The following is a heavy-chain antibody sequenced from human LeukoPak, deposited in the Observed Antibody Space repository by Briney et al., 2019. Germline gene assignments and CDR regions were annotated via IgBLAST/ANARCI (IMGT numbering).Heavy chain of an antibody. J-gene: IGHJ4*02. CDR1: GFTFSSYS. D-gene: IGHD1-1*01. CDR3: AKERGYNWGYFDY. CDR2: ISSSSSYI. Sequence: PGGSLRLSCAASGFTFSSYSMNWVRQAPGKGLEWVSSISSSSSYIYYADSVKGRFTISRDNAKNSLYLQMNSLRAEDTAVYYCAKERGYNWGYFDYWGQGTLVTVSS. V-gene: IGHV3-21*01.